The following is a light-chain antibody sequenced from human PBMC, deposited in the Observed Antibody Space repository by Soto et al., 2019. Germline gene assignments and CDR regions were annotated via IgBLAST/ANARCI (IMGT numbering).Light chain of an antibody. Sequence: EIVLTQSPATLSLSPGERATLSCRASQSVSSYLAWYQQKPGQAPRLLIYDASNRATGIPARFSGSGSGTDFTLTISSLEPEDFAVYSCQQRSNWRTFGQGTKVEIK. CDR3: QQRSNWRT. V-gene: IGKV3-11*01. J-gene: IGKJ1*01. CDR1: QSVSSY. CDR2: DAS.